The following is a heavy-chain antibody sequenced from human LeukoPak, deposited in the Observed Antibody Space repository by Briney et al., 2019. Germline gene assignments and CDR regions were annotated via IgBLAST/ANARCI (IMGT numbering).Heavy chain of an antibody. J-gene: IGHJ4*02. CDR3: ARALYSSGWYYFDY. Sequence: GGSLRLSCEASGFTFSTYWMTWVRQPPGKGLEWVASINQDGSGKYYVDSVKGRFTISRDNAQKSLYLQMNSLRAEDTAVYYCARALYSSGWYYFDYWGQGTLVTVSS. V-gene: IGHV3-7*04. CDR2: INQDGSGK. D-gene: IGHD6-19*01. CDR1: GFTFSTYW.